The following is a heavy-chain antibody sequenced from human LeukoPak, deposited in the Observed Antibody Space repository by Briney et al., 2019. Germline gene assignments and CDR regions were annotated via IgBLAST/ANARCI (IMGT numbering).Heavy chain of an antibody. CDR2: IYYSGST. D-gene: IGHD2-15*01. J-gene: IGHJ5*02. CDR1: GGSISSYY. V-gene: IGHV4-59*08. Sequence: SETLSLTCTVSGGSISSYYWSWIRQPPGKGLELIGYIYYSGSTNYNPSLKSRVTISVDTSKNQFSLKLSSVTAADTAVYYCARQGYCSGGSCSSWFDPWGQGTLVTVSS. CDR3: ARQGYCSGGSCSSWFDP.